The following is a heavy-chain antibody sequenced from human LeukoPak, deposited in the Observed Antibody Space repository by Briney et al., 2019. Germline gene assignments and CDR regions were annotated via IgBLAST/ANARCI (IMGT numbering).Heavy chain of an antibody. CDR1: GGSFSGYY. Sequence: PSETLSLTCAVYGGSFSGYYWSWIRQPPGKGLEWIGEINHSGSTNYNPSLKSRVTISVDTSENQFSLKLSSVTAADTAVYYCARGNTTYYYDSSGYYFDNRDYYYMDVWGKGTTVTVSS. CDR3: ARGNTTYYYDSSGYYFDNRDYYYMDV. V-gene: IGHV4-34*01. CDR2: INHSGST. D-gene: IGHD3-22*01. J-gene: IGHJ6*03.